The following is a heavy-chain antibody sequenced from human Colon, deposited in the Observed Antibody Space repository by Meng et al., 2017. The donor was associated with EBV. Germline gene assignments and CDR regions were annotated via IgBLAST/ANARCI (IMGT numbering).Heavy chain of an antibody. CDR2: ISTNTGNP. V-gene: IGHV7-4-1*02. CDR3: GTLKYTSGFYGPAY. Sequence: QVQPVQSGSELTKPGASVKVSCKASGYTFTRYPMNWVRQAPGQGLEWMGWISTNTGNPTYAQGFTGRFVFSVDTSVSTAYLQISSLKAEDTAVYYCGTLKYTSGFYGPAYWGQGALVTVSS. J-gene: IGHJ4*02. CDR1: GYTFTRYP. D-gene: IGHD6-19*01.